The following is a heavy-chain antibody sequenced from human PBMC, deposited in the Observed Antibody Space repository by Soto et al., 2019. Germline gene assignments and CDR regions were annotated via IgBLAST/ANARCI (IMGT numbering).Heavy chain of an antibody. D-gene: IGHD1-1*01. CDR1: GFTFSNYA. Sequence: EVQLLESGGGLVQPGGSLRLSCAASGFTFSNYAMSWVRQAPGKGLEWVSAISGGGDSTYYADSVKGRFTISRDNSKNTLYLQMNSLRAEDTAVYYCAKLWGTTNYFFDYWGQGTLVTVSS. V-gene: IGHV3-23*01. CDR2: ISGGGDST. CDR3: AKLWGTTNYFFDY. J-gene: IGHJ4*02.